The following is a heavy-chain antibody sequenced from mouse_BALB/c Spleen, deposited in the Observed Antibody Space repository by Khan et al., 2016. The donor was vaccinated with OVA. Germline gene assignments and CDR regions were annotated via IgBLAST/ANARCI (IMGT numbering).Heavy chain of an antibody. J-gene: IGHJ4*01. D-gene: IGHD1-1*01. V-gene: IGHV3-2*02. CDR1: GYSITSNYA. CDR3: ARGNYYGYAMDY. Sequence: VQLKESGPGLVKPSQSLSLTCTVTGYSITSNYAWNWIRQFPGNKLEWMGYISYSGSTSYNPSLKSRISITRATSKNQFFLQLSSVTTEDTATDYCARGNYYGYAMDYWGQGTSVTVSS. CDR2: ISYSGST.